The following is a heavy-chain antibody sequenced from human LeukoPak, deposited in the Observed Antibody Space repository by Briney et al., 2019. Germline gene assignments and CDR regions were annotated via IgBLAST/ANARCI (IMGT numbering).Heavy chain of an antibody. CDR2: MNPNSGNT. V-gene: IGHV1-8*01. CDR3: ARGNPESTMILLVSPYYYMDA. D-gene: IGHD3-22*01. J-gene: IGHJ6*03. Sequence: ASVKVSCKASGYTFTRYDINWVRQATGQGLEWMGWMNPNSGNTGYAQKFQGRVTMTRNTSISTAYMELSSLRSEDTAVYYCARGNPESTMILLVSPYYYMDAWGKGTTVTVSS. CDR1: GYTFTRYD.